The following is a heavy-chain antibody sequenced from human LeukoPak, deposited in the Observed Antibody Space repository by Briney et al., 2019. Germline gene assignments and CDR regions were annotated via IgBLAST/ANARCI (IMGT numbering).Heavy chain of an antibody. CDR1: GFTFSSYE. CDR3: AELGITMIGGV. V-gene: IGHV3-48*03. D-gene: IGHD3-10*02. CDR2: ISSSGSTI. Sequence: TGGSLRLSCAASGFTFSSYEMNWVRQAPGNGLEGVSYISSSGSTIYYAAYVKGLFTISRDNAKTSLYLQMKSLRAEDTAVYYCAELGITMIGGVWGKGTTVTISS. J-gene: IGHJ6*04.